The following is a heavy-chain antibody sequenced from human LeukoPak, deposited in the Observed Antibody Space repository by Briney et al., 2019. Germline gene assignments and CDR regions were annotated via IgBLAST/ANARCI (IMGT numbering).Heavy chain of an antibody. CDR3: ARDNGDYRSIYYYMDV. Sequence: PSQTLSLTCTVSGGSINSGGSYWSWIRQHPGKGLEWIGCIYYSWSSYYNPSLKSRVTLSLDTSKNQFSLKLSSVTAADTAVYYCARDNGDYRSIYYYMDVWGKGTTVTVSS. J-gene: IGHJ6*03. CDR2: IYYSWSS. D-gene: IGHD4-11*01. V-gene: IGHV4-31*03. CDR1: GGSINSGGSY.